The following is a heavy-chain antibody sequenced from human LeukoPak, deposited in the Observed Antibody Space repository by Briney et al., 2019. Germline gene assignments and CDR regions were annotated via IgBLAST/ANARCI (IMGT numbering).Heavy chain of an antibody. J-gene: IGHJ3*02. Sequence: ASVKVSCKASGYTFTNYGISWVRQAPGQGLEWMGWISGYNANTNYAQKLQGRVIMTTDTSTSTAYMELRSLRSDDTAVYYCAREGWTGTPTRDAFDIWGQGTLVTVSS. D-gene: IGHD1-1*01. CDR1: GYTFTNYG. CDR2: ISGYNANT. CDR3: AREGWTGTPTRDAFDI. V-gene: IGHV1-18*01.